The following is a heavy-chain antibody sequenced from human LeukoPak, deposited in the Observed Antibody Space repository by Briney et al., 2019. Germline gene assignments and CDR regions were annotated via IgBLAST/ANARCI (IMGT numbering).Heavy chain of an antibody. V-gene: IGHV3-74*01. J-gene: IGHJ3*02. Sequence: RAGGSLRLSCAASGFILRNYWIHWVRQVPGKGLVWVSRINGDGSSTNYAVSVKGRFTISRDNAKNTLYLQMNSLRAEDTAVYHCARGGAYCGGDCDDAFDIWGQGTMVTVSS. D-gene: IGHD2-21*02. CDR1: GFILRNYW. CDR2: INGDGSST. CDR3: ARGGAYCGGDCDDAFDI.